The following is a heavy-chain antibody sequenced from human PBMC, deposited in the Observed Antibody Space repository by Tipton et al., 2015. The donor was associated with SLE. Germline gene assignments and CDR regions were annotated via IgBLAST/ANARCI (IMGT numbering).Heavy chain of an antibody. CDR3: ARTDYVDY. V-gene: IGHV3-74*01. J-gene: IGHJ4*02. CDR2: IKNDGTMT. Sequence: SLRLSCVASGFNFGVYWMHWVRQAPGKGLVWVSRIKNDGTMTDYADSVRGRFTVSRGNAKNTLYLQMNSLRAEDTAVYFCARTDYVDYWGQGTPVTVSS. CDR1: GFNFGVYW.